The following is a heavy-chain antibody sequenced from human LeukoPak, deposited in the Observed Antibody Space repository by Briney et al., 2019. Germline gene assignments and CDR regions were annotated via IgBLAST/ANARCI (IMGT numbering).Heavy chain of an antibody. CDR2: TRNKANSYTT. J-gene: IGHJ4*02. CDR3: ARGRGAFDY. Sequence: GGSLRLSCAASGFTFSDHYMDWVRQAPGKGLEWVGRTRNKANSYTTEYAASVKDRFTISRDDSKNSLYLQMNSLKTEDTAVYYCARGRGAFDYWGQGTLVTVSS. V-gene: IGHV3-72*01. D-gene: IGHD3-16*01. CDR1: GFTFSDHY.